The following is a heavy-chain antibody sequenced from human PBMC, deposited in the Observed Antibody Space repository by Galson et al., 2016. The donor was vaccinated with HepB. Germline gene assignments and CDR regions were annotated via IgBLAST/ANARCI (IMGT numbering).Heavy chain of an antibody. CDR1: NESLGGYF. D-gene: IGHD4-23*01. V-gene: IGHV4-34*01. Sequence: SETLSLTCAVYNESLGGYFWSWIRQPPGEALDWIGDINHSGSTNYNPSLKSRPTISVYTSKNQFSLKLRSVSAADTGVYYCARGRRTVKTRYYFYYNMDVWGQGTTVTVSS. CDR2: INHSGST. J-gene: IGHJ6*02. CDR3: ARGRRTVKTRYYFYYNMDV.